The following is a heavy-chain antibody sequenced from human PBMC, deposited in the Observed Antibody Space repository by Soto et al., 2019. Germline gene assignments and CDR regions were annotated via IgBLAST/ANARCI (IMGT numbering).Heavy chain of an antibody. Sequence: QVQLVESGGGVVQPGRSLRLSCAASGFTFSNYGMHWVRQAPGKGLEWVAVISYDGSNKKYADSVKGRLTISRDNSKNTLYLQMNSLRAEDTAVYYCAKGPIPLVGPTDAFAIWGQGTMVTVSS. J-gene: IGHJ3*02. CDR2: ISYDGSNK. CDR3: AKGPIPLVGPTDAFAI. V-gene: IGHV3-30*18. CDR1: GFTFSNYG. D-gene: IGHD1-26*01.